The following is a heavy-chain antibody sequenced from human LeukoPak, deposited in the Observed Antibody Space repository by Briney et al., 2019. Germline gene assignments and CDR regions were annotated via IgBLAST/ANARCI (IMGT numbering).Heavy chain of an antibody. Sequence: GGSLRLSCAASGFTFSSYGMHRVRQAPGKGLEWVAVISYDGSNKYYADSVKGRFTISRDNSKNTLYLQMNSLRAEDTAVYYCAKEGSYGYYFDYWGQGTLVTVSS. V-gene: IGHV3-30*18. CDR3: AKEGSYGYYFDY. D-gene: IGHD5-18*01. CDR1: GFTFSSYG. J-gene: IGHJ4*02. CDR2: ISYDGSNK.